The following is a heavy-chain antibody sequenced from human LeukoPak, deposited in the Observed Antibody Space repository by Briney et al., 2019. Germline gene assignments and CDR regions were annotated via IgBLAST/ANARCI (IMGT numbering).Heavy chain of an antibody. Sequence: GGSLRLSCAASGFTFSSYRMHSVRQAPGKGLVWVSRINIEGSSTSYADSVKGPFTIPRDNAKTTLYLKMNSLRAEDRAVYYCARGGRTGLGRITMVRGVTDYFDYWGQGTLVTVSS. CDR2: INIEGSST. V-gene: IGHV3-74*01. D-gene: IGHD3-10*01. CDR3: ARGGRTGLGRITMVRGVTDYFDY. J-gene: IGHJ4*02. CDR1: GFTFSSYR.